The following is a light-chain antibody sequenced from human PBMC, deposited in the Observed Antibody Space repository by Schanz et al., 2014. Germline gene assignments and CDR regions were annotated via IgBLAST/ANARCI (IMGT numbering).Light chain of an antibody. J-gene: IGLJ3*02. CDR3: CSYTSNSTWV. V-gene: IGLV2-11*01. CDR2: DVS. CDR1: SSDVGGYNY. Sequence: QSALTQPRSVSGSPGQSVTISCTGTSSDVGGYNYVSWYQQHPGKAPKLMIYDVSKRPSGVPDRFSGSRSGSTASLTISGLQAEDEADYYCCSYTSNSTWVFGGGTKLPVL.